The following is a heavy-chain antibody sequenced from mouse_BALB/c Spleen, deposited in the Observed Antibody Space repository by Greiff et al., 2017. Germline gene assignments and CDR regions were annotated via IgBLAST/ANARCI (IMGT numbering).Heavy chain of an antibody. CDR1: GYSFTGYY. D-gene: IGHD2-14*01. V-gene: IGHV1S34*01. Sequence: LVKTGASVKISCKASGYSFTGYYMHWVKQSHGKSLEWIGYISCYNGATSYNQKFKGKATFTVDTSSSTAYMQFNSLTSEDSAVYYCAREGHDMRVRRDGPWFAYWGQGTLVTVSA. CDR2: ISCYNGAT. CDR3: AREGHDMRVRRDGPWFAY. J-gene: IGHJ3*01.